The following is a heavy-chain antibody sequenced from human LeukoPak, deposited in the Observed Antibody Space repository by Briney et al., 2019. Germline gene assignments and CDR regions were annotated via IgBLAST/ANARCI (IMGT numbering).Heavy chain of an antibody. J-gene: IGHJ4*02. CDR3: AKDLHDYGDLFDY. D-gene: IGHD4-17*01. CDR1: GFTFDDYA. V-gene: IGHV3-9*01. Sequence: GRSLRLSCAASGFTFDDYAMHWVRQAPGKGLEWVSGISWNSGSIGYADSVKGRFTISRDNAKNSLYLQMNSLRAEDTALYYCAKDLHDYGDLFDYWGQGTLVTVSS. CDR2: ISWNSGSI.